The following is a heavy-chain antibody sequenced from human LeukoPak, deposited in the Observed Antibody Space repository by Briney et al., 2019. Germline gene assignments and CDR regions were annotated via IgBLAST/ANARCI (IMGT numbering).Heavy chain of an antibody. CDR2: ISSSSSTI. V-gene: IGHV3-48*04. J-gene: IGHJ4*02. CDR3: ARDTTIPDY. Sequence: GGSLRLSCAASGFTFSSYGMTWVRQAPGKGLEWVSYISSSSSTIYYADSVKGRFTISRDNAKNSLYLQMNSLRAEDTALYYCARDTTIPDYWGQGTLVTVSS. D-gene: IGHD3-9*01. CDR1: GFTFSSYG.